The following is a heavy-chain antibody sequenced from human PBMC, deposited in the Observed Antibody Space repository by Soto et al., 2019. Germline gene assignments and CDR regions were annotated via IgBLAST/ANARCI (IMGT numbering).Heavy chain of an antibody. V-gene: IGHV5-51*01. Sequence: GESLKISCKGSGYSFTSYWIGWVRQMPGKGLEWMGIIYPGDSDTRYSPSFQGQVTISADKSISTAYLQWSSLKASDTAMYYCARHEFWSGYEFDDWGQGTLVTVSS. CDR3: ARHEFWSGYEFDD. CDR2: IYPGDSDT. D-gene: IGHD3-3*01. CDR1: GYSFTSYW. J-gene: IGHJ4*02.